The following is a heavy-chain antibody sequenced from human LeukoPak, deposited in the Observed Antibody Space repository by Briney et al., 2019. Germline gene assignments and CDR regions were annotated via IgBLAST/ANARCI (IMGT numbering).Heavy chain of an antibody. J-gene: IGHJ4*02. D-gene: IGHD2-2*01. CDR2: ISSSSSHI. V-gene: IGHV3-21*01. CDR3: ARGDGGSAVPAAIYFDY. Sequence: TGGSLRLSCAASGFTFSSYSMNWVRQAPGKGLEWVSSISSSSSHIYYADSVKGRFTISRDNAKNSLYLQMNSLRAEDTAVYYCARGDGGSAVPAAIYFDYWGQGTLVTVSS. CDR1: GFTFSSYS.